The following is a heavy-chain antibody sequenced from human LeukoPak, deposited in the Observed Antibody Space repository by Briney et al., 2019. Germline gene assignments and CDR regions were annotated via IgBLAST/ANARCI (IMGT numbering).Heavy chain of an antibody. J-gene: IGHJ4*02. D-gene: IGHD3-10*01. Sequence: GGSLRLSCSASGFTFSSYAMHWVRQAPGKGLEYVSAISSNGGSTYYADSVKGGFTISRDNSKNTLYLQMSSLRAEDTAVYYCVKDGRKALKLLWFGESLDYWGQGTLVTVSS. CDR3: VKDGRKALKLLWFGESLDY. V-gene: IGHV3-64D*06. CDR2: ISSNGGST. CDR1: GFTFSSYA.